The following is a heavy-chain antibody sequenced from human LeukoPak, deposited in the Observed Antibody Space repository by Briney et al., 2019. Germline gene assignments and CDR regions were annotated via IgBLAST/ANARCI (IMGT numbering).Heavy chain of an antibody. CDR2: INHSGST. J-gene: IGHJ6*02. Sequence: SETLSLTCAVYGGSFSGYYWSWIRQPPGKGLEWIGEINHSGSTNYNPSLKSRVTISVDTSKNQFSLKLSSVTAADTAVYYCARHGYNWNFFYYYYYGMDVWGQGTTVTVSS. D-gene: IGHD1-1*01. CDR3: ARHGYNWNFFYYYYYGMDV. CDR1: GGSFSGYY. V-gene: IGHV4-34*01.